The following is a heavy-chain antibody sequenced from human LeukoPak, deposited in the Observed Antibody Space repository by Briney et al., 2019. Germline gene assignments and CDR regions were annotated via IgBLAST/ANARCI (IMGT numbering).Heavy chain of an antibody. J-gene: IGHJ4*02. Sequence: TLSLTXXXXGGSXXXXYWSWIRXPPGKGLEWIGYIYYSGSTYYNPSLKSRVTISVDTSKNQFSLKLSSATAADTAVYYCARDHSSGYVDYWGQGTLVTVSS. V-gene: IGHV4-59*12. CDR2: IYYSGST. D-gene: IGHD3-22*01. CDR3: ARDHSSGYVDY. CDR1: GGSXXXXY.